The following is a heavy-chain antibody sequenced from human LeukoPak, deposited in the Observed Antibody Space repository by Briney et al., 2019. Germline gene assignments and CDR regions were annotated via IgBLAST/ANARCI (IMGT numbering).Heavy chain of an antibody. CDR1: GFNFGDYA. CDR3: AKRLAAADTSSAFDI. V-gene: IGHV3-23*01. J-gene: IGHJ3*02. CDR2: INWNGGYT. Sequence: GGSLRLSCAASGFNFGDYAMSWVRQAPGKGLEWVSGINWNGGYTYYADSVKGRFTISRDTPKNTLYLQMNSLRVEDTALYYCAKRLAAADTSSAFDIWGQGTMVTVSS. D-gene: IGHD6-13*01.